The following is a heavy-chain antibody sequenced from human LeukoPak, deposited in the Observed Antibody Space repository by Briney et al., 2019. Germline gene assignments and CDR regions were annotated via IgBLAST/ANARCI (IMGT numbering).Heavy chain of an antibody. CDR3: ARDGNYDFWSDVYYGMDV. Sequence: ASVKVSCKTSGYIFGHNGISWVRQAPGQGPEWMGWISAYYGDTKYAQKFQGRVTMTTDTSTSTAYMELRSLRSDDTAVYYCARDGNYDFWSDVYYGMDVWGQGTTVTVSS. CDR2: ISAYYGDT. V-gene: IGHV1-18*01. D-gene: IGHD3-3*01. CDR1: GYIFGHNG. J-gene: IGHJ6*02.